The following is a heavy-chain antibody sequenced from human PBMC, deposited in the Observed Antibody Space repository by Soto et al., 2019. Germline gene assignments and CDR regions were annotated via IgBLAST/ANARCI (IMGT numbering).Heavy chain of an antibody. CDR1: GFSLSNTKVG. V-gene: IGHV2-26*01. D-gene: IGHD2-2*01. Sequence: QVTLKESGPVLVKPTETLTLTCTVSGFSLSNTKVGVSWIRQPPGTALEWLAHIFSNDEKSYSTSLKSRLTISKDTSKSQVVLTMTNMDPVDTATYYCARISRYQYDFDSWGQGSLVTVSS. J-gene: IGHJ4*02. CDR2: IFSNDEK. CDR3: ARISRYQYDFDS.